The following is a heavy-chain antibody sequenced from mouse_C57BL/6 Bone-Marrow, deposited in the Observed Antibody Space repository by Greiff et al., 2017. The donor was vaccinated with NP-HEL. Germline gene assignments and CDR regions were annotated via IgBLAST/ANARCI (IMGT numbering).Heavy chain of an antibody. CDR3: ARSALITPVVGFDV. Sequence: QVQLQQPGAELVRPGTSVKLSCKASGYTFTSYWMHWVKQRPGQGLEWIGVIDPSDSYTNYNQKFKGRATLTVDPSSSTAYMQLSSLTSEDSAVYYGARSALITPVVGFDVWGTGTTVTVSS. D-gene: IGHD1-1*01. CDR1: GYTFTSYW. V-gene: IGHV1-59*01. J-gene: IGHJ1*03. CDR2: IDPSDSYT.